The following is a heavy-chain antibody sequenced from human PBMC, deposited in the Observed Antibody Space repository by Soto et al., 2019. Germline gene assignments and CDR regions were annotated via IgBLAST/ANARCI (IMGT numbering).Heavy chain of an antibody. D-gene: IGHD1-26*01. J-gene: IGHJ3*02. CDR3: ARDALPHYDAFDI. V-gene: IGHV1-69*01. CDR1: GGTFSSYA. Sequence: QVQLVQSGAEVKKPGSSVRVSCKASGGTFSSYAISWVRPAPGQGLEWMGGIIPIFGTAKYAQKFQGRVTITADESTSTAYMELSSLRSEDTAVYYCARDALPHYDAFDIWGQGTMVTVSS. CDR2: IIPIFGTA.